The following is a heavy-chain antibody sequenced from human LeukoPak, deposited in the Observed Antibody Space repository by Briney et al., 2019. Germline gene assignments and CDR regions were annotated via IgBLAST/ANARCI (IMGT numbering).Heavy chain of an antibody. Sequence: ASVNVSCKAFGHTLRDLSIHWVRQAPGKGREWMGGYDPEDDERIYSEKFLGSVTLTEDTSTDTAYMELTSLRSDDTAVYYCSTETAGNYWGQGTLVTVSS. J-gene: IGHJ4*02. CDR2: YDPEDDER. D-gene: IGHD3-10*01. V-gene: IGHV1-24*01. CDR1: GHTLRDLS. CDR3: STETAGNY.